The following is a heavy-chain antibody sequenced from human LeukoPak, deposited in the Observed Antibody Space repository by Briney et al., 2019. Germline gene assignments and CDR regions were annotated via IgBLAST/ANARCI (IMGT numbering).Heavy chain of an antibody. CDR1: GFTFDDYA. D-gene: IGHD4-23*01. CDR3: AKDPTHRSRLTTVVFYYFDY. Sequence: QSGRSLRLSCAASGFTFDDYAMHWVRQAPGKGLEWVSGISWNSGSIGYADSVKGRFTISRDNAKNSLYLQMNSLGAEDTALYYCAKDPTHRSRLTTVVFYYFDYWGQGTLVTVSS. J-gene: IGHJ4*02. V-gene: IGHV3-9*01. CDR2: ISWNSGSI.